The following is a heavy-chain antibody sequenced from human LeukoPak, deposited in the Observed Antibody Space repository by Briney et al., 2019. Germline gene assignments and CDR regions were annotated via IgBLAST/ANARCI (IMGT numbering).Heavy chain of an antibody. CDR3: ASDQSGISVAGDVFDI. J-gene: IGHJ3*02. CDR2: IYNRGSNT. V-gene: IGHV4-59*01. D-gene: IGHD6-19*01. CDR1: GGSISSCY. Sequence: PSETLSLTCTVAGGSISSCYWSWIRQPPGKGLEWIGYIYNRGSNTNYNPSLKSRVTISVDMSKNQFSLKLRSVTAAATAVYFCASDQSGISVAGDVFDIWGRGTMVTVSS.